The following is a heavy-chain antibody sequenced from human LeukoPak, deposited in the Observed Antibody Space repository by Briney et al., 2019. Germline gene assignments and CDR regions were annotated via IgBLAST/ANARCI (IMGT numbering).Heavy chain of an antibody. J-gene: IGHJ4*02. CDR3: ARAGPTTVPHPGDY. V-gene: IGHV3-11*01. Sequence: PGGSLRLSCAASGFTFSDYYMSWISQAPGKGLEWVSYISSSGSTIYYADSVKGRFTISRDNAKNSLYLQLNSLRAEDTAVYYCARAGPTTVPHPGDYWGQGTLVTVSS. D-gene: IGHD4-17*01. CDR2: ISSSGSTI. CDR1: GFTFSDYY.